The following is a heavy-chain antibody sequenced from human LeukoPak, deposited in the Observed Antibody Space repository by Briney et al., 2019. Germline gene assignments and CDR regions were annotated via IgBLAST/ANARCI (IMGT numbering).Heavy chain of an antibody. Sequence: ASVKVSFKASGYTFTSYCMHWVRQAPGQGLEWVGIINPSGGSTSYAQKFQGRGTMTIDTYTSKVYMELSSLRSEDTAVYYCARTSYSSGGIKVWYFDLWGRGTLVTVSS. D-gene: IGHD6-19*01. J-gene: IGHJ2*01. V-gene: IGHV1-46*01. CDR1: GYTFTSYC. CDR2: INPSGGST. CDR3: ARTSYSSGGIKVWYFDL.